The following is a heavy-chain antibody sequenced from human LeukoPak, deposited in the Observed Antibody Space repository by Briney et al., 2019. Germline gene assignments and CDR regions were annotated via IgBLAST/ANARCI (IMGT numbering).Heavy chain of an antibody. V-gene: IGHV3-30*02. J-gene: IGHJ4*02. CDR2: IRYDGSNK. CDR3: AISVAVAGPPVDY. D-gene: IGHD6-19*01. CDR1: GFTFSSYG. Sequence: PGGSLRLSCAASGFTFSSYGMHWVRQAPGKGLXXXXXIRYDGSNKYYADSVKGRFTISRDNSKNTLYLQMNSLRAEDTAVYYCAISVAVAGPPVDYWGQGTLVTVSS.